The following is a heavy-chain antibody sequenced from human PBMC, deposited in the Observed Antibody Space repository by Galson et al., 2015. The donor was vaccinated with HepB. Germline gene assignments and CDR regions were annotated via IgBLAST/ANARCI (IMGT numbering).Heavy chain of an antibody. CDR2: INSDGSST. CDR1: GFSFSGYW. J-gene: IGHJ6*02. Sequence: SLRLSCAASGFSFSGYWMHWVRQAPGKGLVWVSRINSDGSSTRYAGSVRGRFTISRDNAKNTLYLQMNSLRAEDTAAYYCAREYDSSDYLPVGYYGMDVWGQGTTVTVSS. V-gene: IGHV3-74*01. D-gene: IGHD3-22*01. CDR3: AREYDSSDYLPVGYYGMDV.